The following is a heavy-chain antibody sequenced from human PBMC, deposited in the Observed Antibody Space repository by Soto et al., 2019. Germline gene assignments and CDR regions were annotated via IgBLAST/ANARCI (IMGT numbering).Heavy chain of an antibody. D-gene: IGHD6-19*01. J-gene: IGHJ4*02. V-gene: IGHV1-69*01. Sequence: QVQLVQSGAEVKKLGSSVKVSCKASGGIFSNFAFNWMRQAPGQGLEWMGGIIPTLGTPHYAQKFLGRVTITADESTRTVYMEMSSLTVEDTAVYYCARVGLGAYDYWGQGTLVIVSS. CDR1: GGIFSNFA. CDR2: IIPTLGTP. CDR3: ARVGLGAYDY.